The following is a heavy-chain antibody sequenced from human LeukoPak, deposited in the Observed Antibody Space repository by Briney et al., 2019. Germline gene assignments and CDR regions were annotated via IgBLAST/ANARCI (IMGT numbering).Heavy chain of an antibody. J-gene: IGHJ4*02. CDR2: LYSAGST. CDR1: GFSVSSNY. D-gene: IGHD6-19*01. CDR3: ASGGDPRWLVHGEY. V-gene: IGHV3-53*01. Sequence: AGGSLRLSCAASGFSVSSNYMIWVRQAPGKGLEWVSVLYSAGSTYFADSVKGRFTISRDNSKNTLYLQMNSLKPEDTAVYYCASGGDPRWLVHGEYWGQGTLVTVSS.